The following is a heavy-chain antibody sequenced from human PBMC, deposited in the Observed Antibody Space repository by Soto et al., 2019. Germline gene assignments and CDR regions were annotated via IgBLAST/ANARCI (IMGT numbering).Heavy chain of an antibody. Sequence: PSETLSLTCTVSSGSVSGGSYYWSWIRQPPGKGLEWIGYVYYTGTTNYNPSLKSRVTISVDTSKNQFSLKLSSVTAADTAVYYCAREGYYWGQGTLVTVSS. CDR2: VYYTGTT. CDR3: AREGYY. V-gene: IGHV4-61*01. CDR1: SGSVSGGSYY. J-gene: IGHJ4*02.